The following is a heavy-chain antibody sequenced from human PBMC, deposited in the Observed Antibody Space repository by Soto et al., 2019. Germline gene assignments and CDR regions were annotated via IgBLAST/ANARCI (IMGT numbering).Heavy chain of an antibody. CDR1: GFTFSSYA. CDR2: ISGSGGST. CDR3: AKDLVAVAGIRSEYFQH. V-gene: IGHV3-23*01. J-gene: IGHJ1*01. D-gene: IGHD6-19*01. Sequence: GGSLRLSCAASGFTFSSYAMSWVRQAPGKGLEWVSAISGSGGSTYYADSVKGRFTISRDNSKNTLYLQMNSLRAEDTAVYYCAKDLVAVAGIRSEYFQHWGQGTLVTV.